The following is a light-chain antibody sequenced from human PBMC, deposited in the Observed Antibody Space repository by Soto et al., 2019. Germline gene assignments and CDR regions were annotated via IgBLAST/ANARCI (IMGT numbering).Light chain of an antibody. Sequence: QSALTQPASVSGSPGQSITISCTGTSSDVGGYNYVSWYQQHPGKAPKLMIYEVSNRPSGVSNRFSGSKSGDTASLTISGVQAEDEADDYCSSYSSSSTVIFGGRTKLTVL. CDR1: SSDVGGYNY. CDR3: SSYSSSSTVI. J-gene: IGLJ2*01. V-gene: IGLV2-14*01. CDR2: EVS.